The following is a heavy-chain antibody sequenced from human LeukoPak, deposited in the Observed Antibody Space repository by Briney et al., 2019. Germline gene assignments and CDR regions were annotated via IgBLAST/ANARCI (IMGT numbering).Heavy chain of an antibody. Sequence: GGSLRLSCAASGFTFSSYEMNWVRQAPGKGLEWVSYISSSGSTIYYADSVKGRFNISRDNAKNSLYLQMNSLRAEDTAVYYCASEAYDYVWGSYRYHFDYWGQGTLVTVSS. V-gene: IGHV3-48*03. J-gene: IGHJ4*02. CDR3: ASEAYDYVWGSYRYHFDY. D-gene: IGHD3-16*02. CDR1: GFTFSSYE. CDR2: ISSSGSTI.